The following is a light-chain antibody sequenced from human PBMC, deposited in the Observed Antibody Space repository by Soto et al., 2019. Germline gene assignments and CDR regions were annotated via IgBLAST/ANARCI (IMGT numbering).Light chain of an antibody. CDR2: GAS. CDR1: QSVSSSY. CDR3: QQYGSSPPFT. J-gene: IGKJ2*01. V-gene: IGKV3-20*01. Sequence: ELVLTQSPGTLSLSPGERATLSCRASQSVSSSYLAWYQQKPGQAPRLLIYGASNRATGIQDRFSGSGSGTDFTLTISRLEPEDFAVYFCQQYGSSPPFTFGQGTKVEIK.